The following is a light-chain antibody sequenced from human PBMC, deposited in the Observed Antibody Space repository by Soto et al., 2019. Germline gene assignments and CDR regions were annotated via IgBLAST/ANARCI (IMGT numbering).Light chain of an antibody. CDR2: EVS. J-gene: IGLJ1*01. V-gene: IGLV2-14*01. CDR1: SSDLGAYHY. CDR3: SSYSSRNSLYI. Sequence: QSALTQPASVSGSPGQSITISCTGASSDLGAYHYVSWYQQHPGKAPKLMIYEVSNRPLGISKRFSGSNSGNSASLTISGLQAEDEADYYCSSYSSRNSLYIFGTGTKVTVL.